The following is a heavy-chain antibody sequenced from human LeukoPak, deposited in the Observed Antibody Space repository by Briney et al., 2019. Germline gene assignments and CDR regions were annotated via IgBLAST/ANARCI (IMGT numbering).Heavy chain of an antibody. J-gene: IGHJ4*02. CDR2: IRNSGTAI. CDR1: AFTFSDYY. Sequence: GSLRLSSAASAFTFSDYYMNSIPPAPREGLEWISSIRNSGTAIFYADCVKRRFTISRDNTKNFLFLQMNSLRAEDTAVYYCASDRSSGLYHYDSSGLLYWGRGTLVTVSS. CDR3: ASDRSSGLYHYDSSGLLY. D-gene: IGHD3-22*01. V-gene: IGHV3-11*04.